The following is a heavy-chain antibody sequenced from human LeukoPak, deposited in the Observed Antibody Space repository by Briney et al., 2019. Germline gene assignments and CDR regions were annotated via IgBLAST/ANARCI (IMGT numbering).Heavy chain of an antibody. CDR2: INTNTGNP. J-gene: IGHJ4*02. CDR3: AIIPEYYYDSSGYYPIDY. V-gene: IGHV7-4-1*02. CDR1: GYTFTSYA. Sequence: ASVKVSYKASGYTFTSYAMNWVRQAPGQGLEWMGWINTNTGNPTYAQGFTGRFVFSLDTSVSTAYLQISSLKAEDTAVYYCAIIPEYYYDSSGYYPIDYWGQGTLVTVSS. D-gene: IGHD3-22*01.